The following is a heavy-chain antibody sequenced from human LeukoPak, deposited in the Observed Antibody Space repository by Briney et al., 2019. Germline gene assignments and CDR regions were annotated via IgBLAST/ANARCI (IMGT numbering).Heavy chain of an antibody. CDR2: ISGSGGST. J-gene: IGHJ6*02. Sequence: GGSLRLSCAASGFTFSSHAMSWVRQAPGKGLEWVSAISGSGGSTYYADSVKGRFTISRDNSKNTLYLQMNSLRAEDTAVYYCARDSYVDTAMVYGMDVWGQGTTVTVSS. CDR3: ARDSYVDTAMVYGMDV. CDR1: GFTFSSHA. V-gene: IGHV3-23*01. D-gene: IGHD5-18*01.